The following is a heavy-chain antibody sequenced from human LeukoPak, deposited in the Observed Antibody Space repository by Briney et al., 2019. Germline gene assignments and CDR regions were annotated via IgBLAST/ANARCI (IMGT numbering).Heavy chain of an antibody. Sequence: GGSLRLSCAASGFTFSDHYMDWVRQAPGKGLEWVGRSRNKDNSYTTDYAASVKGRFTISRDDSKNSLYLQMNSLKTEDTAIYYCARAYSTTWYSPGYWGQGTLVTVSS. CDR1: GFTFSDHY. V-gene: IGHV3-72*01. CDR3: ARAYSTTWYSPGY. CDR2: SRNKDNSYTT. D-gene: IGHD6-13*01. J-gene: IGHJ4*02.